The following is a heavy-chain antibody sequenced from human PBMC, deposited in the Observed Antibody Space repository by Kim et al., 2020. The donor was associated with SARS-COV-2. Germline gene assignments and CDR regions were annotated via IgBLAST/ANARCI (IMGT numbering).Heavy chain of an antibody. V-gene: IGHV3-30*02. J-gene: IGHJ6*02. CDR3: AKDGLCSSKPGYYYYGMDV. Sequence: GRFTISRDNSKNTLYLQMNSLRAEDTAVYYCAKDGLCSSKPGYYYYGMDVWGQGTTVTVSS. D-gene: IGHD2-2*01.